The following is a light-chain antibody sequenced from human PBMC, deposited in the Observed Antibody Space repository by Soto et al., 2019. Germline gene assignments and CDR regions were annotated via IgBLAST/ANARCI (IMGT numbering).Light chain of an antibody. Sequence: QSALTQPASVSGSPGQSITISCTGTSSDVGAYNYVSWYQQYPGKAPKLMIYGVTNRPSGVSNRFSGSKTGNTASLTISELQAEDEADYYCFSHRGGDSHVFGTGTKVTVL. V-gene: IGLV2-14*01. CDR1: SSDVGAYNY. CDR2: GVT. CDR3: FSHRGGDSHV. J-gene: IGLJ1*01.